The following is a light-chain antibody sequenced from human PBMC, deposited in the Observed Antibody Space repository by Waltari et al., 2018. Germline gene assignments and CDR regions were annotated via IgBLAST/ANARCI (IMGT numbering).Light chain of an antibody. Sequence: PHHPPAPGTPGRRATTPFPGAGPTTETMFLAGYQQPPGRAPKLLIHSNNQRPAGVPDRFSCSKSGTSASLAISGLQSADEADYYCSAWDDSLNGHVIFGGGTKLTVL. CDR3: SAWDDSLNGHVI. J-gene: IGLJ2*01. CDR2: SNN. CDR1: GPTTETM. V-gene: IGLV1-44*01.